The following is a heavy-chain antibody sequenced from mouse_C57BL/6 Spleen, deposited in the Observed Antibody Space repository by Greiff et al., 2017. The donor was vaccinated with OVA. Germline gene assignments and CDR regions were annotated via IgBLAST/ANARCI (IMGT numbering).Heavy chain of an antibody. CDR3: ARDYYDYGGPFAY. D-gene: IGHD2-4*01. V-gene: IGHV3-6*01. J-gene: IGHJ3*01. Sequence: EVQLVESGPGLVKPSQSLSLTCSVTGYSITSGYYWNWIRQFPGNKLEWMGYISYDGSNNYNPSLKNRISITRDTSKNQFFLKLNSVTTEDTATECCARDYYDYGGPFAYWGQGTLVTVSA. CDR1: GYSITSGYY. CDR2: ISYDGSN.